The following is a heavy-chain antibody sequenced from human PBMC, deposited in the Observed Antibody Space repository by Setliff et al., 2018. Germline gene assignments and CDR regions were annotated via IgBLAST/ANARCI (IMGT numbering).Heavy chain of an antibody. V-gene: IGHV5-51*01. J-gene: IGHJ5*02. CDR3: ARRGERFFNWFDP. Sequence: GESLKISWKGSGYSFTDYWIAWVRQTPGKGLEWMGTIYPGNADTRYSPSFQGQVTISTDTSINTAFLQWNNLKASDNAVYYCARRGERFFNWFDPWGQGTLVTVSS. CDR2: IYPGNADT. D-gene: IGHD2-21*01. CDR1: GYSFTDYW.